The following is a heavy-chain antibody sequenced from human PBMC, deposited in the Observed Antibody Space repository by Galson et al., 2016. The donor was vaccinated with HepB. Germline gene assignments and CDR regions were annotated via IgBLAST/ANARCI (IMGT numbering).Heavy chain of an antibody. CDR3: VTGGCWGRRCNLGDRFDN. D-gene: IGHD3-10*01. CDR1: GFTFFNYG. J-gene: IGHJ4*02. Sequence: SLRLSCAASGFTFFNYGMHWVRQAPGKGLEWVTGISNDANRKYYGDAVKGRFTISRDNSKNTLYLQMNSLRAEDTALYYCVTGGCWGRRCNLGDRFDNWGQGTLGTVSS. CDR2: ISNDANRK. V-gene: IGHV3-30*03.